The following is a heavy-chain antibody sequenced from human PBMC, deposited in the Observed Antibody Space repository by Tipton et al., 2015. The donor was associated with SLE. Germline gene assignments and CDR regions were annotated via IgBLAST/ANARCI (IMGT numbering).Heavy chain of an antibody. CDR2: INHSGST. D-gene: IGHD3-10*01. Sequence: TLSLTCAVYGGSFSGYYWSWIRQPPGKGLEWIGEINHSGSTNYNPSLKSRVTISVDTSKNQVSLKLSSVTAADTAVYYCVRGYGSGSYYNGFDPWGQGTLVTVSA. CDR3: VRGYGSGSYYNGFDP. J-gene: IGHJ5*02. CDR1: GGSFSGYY. V-gene: IGHV4-34*01.